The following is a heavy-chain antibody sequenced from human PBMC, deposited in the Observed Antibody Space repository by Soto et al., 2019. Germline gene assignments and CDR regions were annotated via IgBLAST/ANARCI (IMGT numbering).Heavy chain of an antibody. CDR3: ARKYYYGAGTLDY. D-gene: IGHD3-10*01. Sequence: GESLKISCKGSGYIFTNYWIGWVRQMPGKGLEWMGIIYPGDSETRYSPSFQGQVTMSADKSISTAYLQWSSLKASDSAMYYCARKYYYGAGTLDYWGQGTLVTVSS. V-gene: IGHV5-51*01. CDR2: IYPGDSET. CDR1: GYIFTNYW. J-gene: IGHJ4*02.